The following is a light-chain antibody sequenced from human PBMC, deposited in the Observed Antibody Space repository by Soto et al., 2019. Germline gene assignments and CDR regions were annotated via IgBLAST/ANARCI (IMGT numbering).Light chain of an antibody. J-gene: IGKJ5*01. Sequence: IVFTQSPATLSLSPGERATLSCRASQSVTNPYIAWYQQKPGQAPRLLIYDISSRATGIPDRFSGSVSGTDFTLTITRLEPEDFAVFYCQQYGSSEIIFGQGTRLEIK. CDR1: QSVTNPY. CDR3: QQYGSSEII. CDR2: DIS. V-gene: IGKV3-20*01.